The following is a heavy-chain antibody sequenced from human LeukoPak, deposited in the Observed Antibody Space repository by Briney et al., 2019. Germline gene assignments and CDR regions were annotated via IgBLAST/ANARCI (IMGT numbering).Heavy chain of an antibody. J-gene: IGHJ4*02. CDR1: GGSFSGCY. Sequence: SETLSLTCAVYGGSFSGCYWSWIRHPPGKGLEWIGEINHSGSTNYNPSLKSRVTISVDTSKNQFSLKLSSVTAADTAVYYCARGKHDYGDYYWGQGTLVTVSS. CDR2: INHSGST. V-gene: IGHV4-34*01. D-gene: IGHD4-17*01. CDR3: ARGKHDYGDYY.